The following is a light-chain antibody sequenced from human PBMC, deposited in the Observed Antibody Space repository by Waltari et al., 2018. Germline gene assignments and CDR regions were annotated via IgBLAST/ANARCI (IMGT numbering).Light chain of an antibody. CDR2: KVS. CDR1: QKIGTW. V-gene: IGKV1-5*03. J-gene: IGKJ2*01. CDR3: QQYYSSPYT. Sequence: DIQMTQSPSTLSASVADRFTITCRASQKIGTWLAWYQQKPGKAPDLLIYKVSTLQSGVPSRFSGSGSGTEFTLIISSLQPDDLATYFCQQYYSSPYTFGPGTKLEI.